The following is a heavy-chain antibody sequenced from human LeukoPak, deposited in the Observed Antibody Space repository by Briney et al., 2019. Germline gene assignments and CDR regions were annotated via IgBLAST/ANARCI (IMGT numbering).Heavy chain of an antibody. CDR2: VYTCGST. CDR1: VGSISSDNYS. D-gene: IGHD3-22*01. CDR3: AREKIGYYDGSGRGWFDP. V-gene: IGHV4-61*02. Sequence: SETLSLTCTDSVGSISSDNYSWSWIQQPAGKGLEWIGRVYTCGSTNYNPSLKSRVTISVDTSKKQFSLKLSSVTAADTAVYYCAREKIGYYDGSGRGWFDPWGQGTLVTVSS. J-gene: IGHJ5*02.